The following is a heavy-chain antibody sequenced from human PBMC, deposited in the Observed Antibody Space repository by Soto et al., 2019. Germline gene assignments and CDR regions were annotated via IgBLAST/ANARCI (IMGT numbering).Heavy chain of an antibody. D-gene: IGHD3-10*01. V-gene: IGHV3-30*03. J-gene: IGHJ6*02. CDR2: ISYDGGNQ. CDR3: ATGEGFGSGNLHVTHYYYYGMDV. CDR1: GFTFSNYA. Sequence: QVQLVESGGGVVQPGGSLRLSCAASGFTFSNYAMHWVRQAPGEGLQWVALISYDGGNQYFPDSVKGRFTVSRDNSKSTLYLQMNSLRPEDTAVYYCATGEGFGSGNLHVTHYYYYGMDVWGLGTTVTVSS.